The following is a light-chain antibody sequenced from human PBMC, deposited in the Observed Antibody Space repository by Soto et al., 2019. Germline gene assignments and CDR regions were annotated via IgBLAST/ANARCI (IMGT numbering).Light chain of an antibody. CDR1: QSVASNH. CDR3: HHYGRSPIFT. J-gene: IGKJ3*01. Sequence: EVVLTQSPGALSLSVGERATLSCRASQSVASNHLAWYQQKPGQAPRLLLYGASTRAAGIPDRFSGSGSGTDFTLTISRLEPEDFGVFFCHHYGRSPIFTFGPGTTVDMK. V-gene: IGKV3-20*01. CDR2: GAS.